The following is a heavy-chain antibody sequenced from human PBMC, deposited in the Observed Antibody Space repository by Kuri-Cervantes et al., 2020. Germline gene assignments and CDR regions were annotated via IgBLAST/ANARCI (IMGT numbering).Heavy chain of an antibody. CDR2: IIPIFGTA. V-gene: IGHV1-69*05. J-gene: IGHJ4*02. Sequence: SVKVSCKASVGTFSSYAISWVRQAPGPGLEWMGGIIPIFGTANYAQKFQGRVTMTTDTSTSTAYMELRSLRSDDTAVYYCARDYDLWRQVIHPLDYWGQGTLVTVSS. D-gene: IGHD3-3*01. CDR1: VGTFSSYA. CDR3: ARDYDLWRQVIHPLDY.